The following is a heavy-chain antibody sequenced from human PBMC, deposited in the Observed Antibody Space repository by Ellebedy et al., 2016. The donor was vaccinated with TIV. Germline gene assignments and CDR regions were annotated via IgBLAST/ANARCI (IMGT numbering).Heavy chain of an antibody. CDR1: GFTFSSYW. V-gene: IGHV3-74*01. CDR2: INTDGTTT. D-gene: IGHD1-26*01. J-gene: IGHJ4*02. CDR3: ARDGIVGGPTEYYFDS. Sequence: PGGSLRLSCAVSGFTFSSYWMHWVRQAPGKGLVWVSRINTDGTTTTYADSVKGRFTISRDNAKNTLYLQMNSLRAEDTAVYYCARDGIVGGPTEYYFDSWGQGTLVTVSS.